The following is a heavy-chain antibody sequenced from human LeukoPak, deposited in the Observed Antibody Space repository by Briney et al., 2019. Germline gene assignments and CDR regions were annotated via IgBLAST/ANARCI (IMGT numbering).Heavy chain of an antibody. CDR2: IRYDGSNK. J-gene: IGHJ4*02. CDR3: ASHRYYYGSGSSADY. Sequence: GGSLRLSCAASGFTFSSYGMHWVRQAPGKGLEWVAFIRYDGSNKYYADSVKGRFTISRDNSKNTLYLQMNSLRAEDTAAYYCASHRYYYGSGSSADYWGQGTLVTVSS. CDR1: GFTFSSYG. D-gene: IGHD3-10*01. V-gene: IGHV3-30*02.